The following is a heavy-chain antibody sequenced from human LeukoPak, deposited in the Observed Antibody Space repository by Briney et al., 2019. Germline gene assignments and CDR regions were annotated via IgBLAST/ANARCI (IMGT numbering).Heavy chain of an antibody. J-gene: IGHJ5*02. CDR1: GFAFSNYE. V-gene: IGHV3-48*03. Sequence: GGSLRLSCAASGFAFSNYEMNWVRQAPGKGLEWVSYISPSGGTITYADSVKGRFTISRDNAKNSLHLQMNSLGAEDTAVYYCVRVRYCSSTNCHGGWFDPWGQGTLVTVSS. D-gene: IGHD2-2*01. CDR2: ISPSGGTI. CDR3: VRVRYCSSTNCHGGWFDP.